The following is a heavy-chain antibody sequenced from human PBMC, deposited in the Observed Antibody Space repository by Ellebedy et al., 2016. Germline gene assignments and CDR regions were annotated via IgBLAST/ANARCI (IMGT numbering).Heavy chain of an antibody. CDR2: IDHSGST. J-gene: IGHJ5*02. D-gene: IGHD6-13*01. Sequence: SETLSLTCAVSGGSISSSNWWSWVRQPPGKGLEWIGEIDHSGSTNYSPSLKGRVTISVDKSKHQVYLKLNSVTAADTAVYYCARVYSGNWFDPWGQGTLVTVSS. V-gene: IGHV4-4*02. CDR1: GGSISSSNW. CDR3: ARVYSGNWFDP.